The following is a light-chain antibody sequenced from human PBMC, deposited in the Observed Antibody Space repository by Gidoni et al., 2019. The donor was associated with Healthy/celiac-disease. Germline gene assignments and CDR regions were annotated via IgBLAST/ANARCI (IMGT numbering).Light chain of an antibody. Sequence: DIHMTQSPSTLSASVGDRVTITCRASQSISSWLAWYQQKPGKAHKLLIYDASSLESGVPSRFSGSGSGTEFTLTISSLQPDDFATYYCQQYNSYSEYTFGQGTKLEIK. CDR2: DAS. CDR3: QQYNSYSEYT. V-gene: IGKV1-5*01. J-gene: IGKJ2*01. CDR1: QSISSW.